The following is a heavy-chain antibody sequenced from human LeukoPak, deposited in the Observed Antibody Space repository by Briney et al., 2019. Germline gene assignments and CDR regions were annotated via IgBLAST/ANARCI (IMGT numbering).Heavy chain of an antibody. Sequence: PSETLSLTCAVYGGSFSGYYWSWIRQPPGKGLEWIGEINHSGSTNYNPSLKSRVTISVATSKNQFSLKLSSVTAADTAVYYCARVRSPANYYYYYYMDVWGKGTTVTVSS. V-gene: IGHV4-34*01. CDR3: ARVRSPANYYYYYYMDV. J-gene: IGHJ6*03. CDR1: GGSFSGYY. CDR2: INHSGST.